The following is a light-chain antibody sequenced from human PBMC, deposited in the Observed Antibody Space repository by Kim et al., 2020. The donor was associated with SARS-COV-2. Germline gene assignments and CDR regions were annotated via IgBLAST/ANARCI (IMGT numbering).Light chain of an antibody. V-gene: IGKV1-33*01. CDR2: DAS. Sequence: DIQMPQSPSSLSASVGDRVTITCRASQDIGTYVNWYQQKPGKAPELLIHDASNLKTGVPSRFSGSGSGTDFTFSISNLQPDDVATYYCQQYEKFLLSFGGGTKLEI. CDR3: QQYEKFLLS. J-gene: IGKJ4*01. CDR1: QDIGTY.